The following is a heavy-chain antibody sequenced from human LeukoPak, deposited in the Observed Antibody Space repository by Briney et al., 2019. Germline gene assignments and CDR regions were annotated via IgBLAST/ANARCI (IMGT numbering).Heavy chain of an antibody. CDR1: GYSFSTYW. Sequence: GESLKISCKASGYSFSTYWVGWVLQMPGKGLEWMGIIRPGASNTWYSPSFQGRVTMSVDKSMNTAYLQWSSLKASDTATYYCARRGISWFFDFWGQGTLVTVSS. J-gene: IGHJ4*02. CDR3: ARRGISWFFDF. V-gene: IGHV5-51*01. CDR2: IRPGASNT. D-gene: IGHD6-13*01.